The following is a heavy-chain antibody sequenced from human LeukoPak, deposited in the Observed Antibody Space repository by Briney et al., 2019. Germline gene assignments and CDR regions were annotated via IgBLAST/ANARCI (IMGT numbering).Heavy chain of an antibody. V-gene: IGHV6-1*01. Sequence: SQTLSLTCAISGDSVSSNSAAWNWIRQSPSRGLEWLGRTYYRSKWYNDYAVSVKSRITINPDTSKNQFSLQLNSVTPEDTAAYYCARDAYGSSSSENWFDPWGQGTLVTVSS. CDR1: GDSVSSNSAA. CDR2: TYYRSKWYN. J-gene: IGHJ5*02. D-gene: IGHD6-6*01. CDR3: ARDAYGSSSSENWFDP.